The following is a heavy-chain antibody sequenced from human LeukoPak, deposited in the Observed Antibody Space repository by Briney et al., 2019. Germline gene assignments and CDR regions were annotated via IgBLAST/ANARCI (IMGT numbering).Heavy chain of an antibody. CDR2: ISSSSSYI. CDR3: ARGTSCSGGSCSYYFDY. Sequence: GGSLRLSWAASEFTFISYSMGSVRQAPGKGLDWVSSISSSSSYIYYADSLKGRFTISRDNAKNSLYLQMNSLRAEDTAVYYFARGTSCSGGSCSYYFDYWGQGTLVTVSS. V-gene: IGHV3-21*01. J-gene: IGHJ4*02. D-gene: IGHD2-15*01. CDR1: EFTFISYS.